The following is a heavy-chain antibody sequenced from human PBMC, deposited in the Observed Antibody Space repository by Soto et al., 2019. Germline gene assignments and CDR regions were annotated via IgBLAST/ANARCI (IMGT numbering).Heavy chain of an antibody. J-gene: IGHJ4*02. D-gene: IGHD6-19*01. V-gene: IGHV1-69*13. CDR3: ASPKPGIAVAGAPFDY. Sequence: SVKVSCKASGGTFSSYAISWVRQAPGQGLEWMGGIIPIFGTANYAQKFQGRVTITADESTSTAYMELSSLRSEDTAVYYCASPKPGIAVAGAPFDYWGQGTLVTVSS. CDR1: GGTFSSYA. CDR2: IIPIFGTA.